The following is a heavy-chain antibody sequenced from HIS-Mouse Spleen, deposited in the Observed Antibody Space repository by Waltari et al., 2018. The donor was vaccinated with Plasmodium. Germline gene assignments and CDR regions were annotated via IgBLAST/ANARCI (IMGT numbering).Heavy chain of an antibody. V-gene: IGHV1-18*01. CDR1: GYTFTTYG. CDR3: ERGSAGDGFDI. D-gene: IGHD6-19*01. J-gene: IGHJ3*02. CDR2: TGAYNGNP. Sequence: QVQLVQSGAEVKKPGASVKVSCKASGYTFTTYGISSVHKAPGQGLEWMGWTGAYNGNPNYAQKLKSKVTMTTKTSTSIANMELRSLRADDPAVYYCERGSAGDGFDIWGQGTMVTVSS.